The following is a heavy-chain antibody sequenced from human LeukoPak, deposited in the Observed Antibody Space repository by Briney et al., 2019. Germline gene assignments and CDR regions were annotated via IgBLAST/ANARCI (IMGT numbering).Heavy chain of an antibody. V-gene: IGHV4-31*03. CDR3: ARDQKHYYDSSGYYQTQLDAFDI. Sequence: PSETLSLTCTVSGVSISSGGYYWSWIRQHPGKGLEWIGYIYYSGSTYYNPSLKSRVTISVDTSKNQFSLKLSSVTAADTAVYYCARDQKHYYDSSGYYQTQLDAFDIWGQGTMVTVSS. CDR1: GVSISSGGYY. D-gene: IGHD3-22*01. J-gene: IGHJ3*02. CDR2: IYYSGST.